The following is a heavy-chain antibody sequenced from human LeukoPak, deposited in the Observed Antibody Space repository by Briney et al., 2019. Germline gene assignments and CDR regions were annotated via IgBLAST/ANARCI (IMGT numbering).Heavy chain of an antibody. J-gene: IGHJ6*03. Sequence: ASETLSLTCTVSGDSISSSSYYWGWIRQPPGKGLEWIGEINHSGSTNYNPSLKSRVTISVDTSKNQFSLKLSSVTAADTAVYYCARGIVATKYYYYMDVWGKGTTVTVSS. CDR2: INHSGST. D-gene: IGHD5-12*01. CDR1: GDSISSSSYY. CDR3: ARGIVATKYYYYMDV. V-gene: IGHV4-39*07.